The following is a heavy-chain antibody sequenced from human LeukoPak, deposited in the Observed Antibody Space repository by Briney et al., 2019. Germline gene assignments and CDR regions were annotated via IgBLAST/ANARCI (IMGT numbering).Heavy chain of an antibody. CDR3: ASEGEFGYGYFY. V-gene: IGHV3-7*01. D-gene: IGHD5-18*01. CDR1: GFTFSNYW. Sequence: GGSLRLSCTASGFTFSNYWMSWVRQAPGKGLEWVANIKRDASKKNYVDSVKGRFTISRDNAKNSLYLQMNSLRVEDTAVYYCASEGEFGYGYFYWGQGTLVTVSS. J-gene: IGHJ4*02. CDR2: IKRDASKK.